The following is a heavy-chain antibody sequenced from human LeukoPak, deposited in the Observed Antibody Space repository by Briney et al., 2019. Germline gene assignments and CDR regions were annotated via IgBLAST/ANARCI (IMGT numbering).Heavy chain of an antibody. D-gene: IGHD6-19*01. CDR2: IWYDGSNK. CDR1: GFPFSSYG. CDR3: ARITTGYSSGWYGDY. J-gene: IGHJ4*02. Sequence: GGSLRLSCAASGFPFSSYGMHWVRQAPGKGLEWVAVIWYDGSNKYYADSVKGRFTISRDNSKNTLHLQMNSLRAEDTAVYYCARITTGYSSGWYGDYWGQGTLVTVSS. V-gene: IGHV3-33*01.